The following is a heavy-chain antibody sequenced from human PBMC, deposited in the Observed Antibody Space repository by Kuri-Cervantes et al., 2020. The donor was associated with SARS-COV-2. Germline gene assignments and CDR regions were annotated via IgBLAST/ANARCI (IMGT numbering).Heavy chain of an antibody. D-gene: IGHD3-3*01. Sequence: SETLSLTCTVSGGSISSSSYYWVWIRQTPGKGLEWIGSIDYSGDTYYNPSLQSRVTISADTSKNQFSLKLSSVTAADTAVYYCARWNYDFWSGYYYPLIDYWGQGTLVTVSS. CDR3: ARWNYDFWSGYYYPLIDY. J-gene: IGHJ4*02. V-gene: IGHV4-39*07. CDR1: GGSISSSSYY. CDR2: IDYSGDT.